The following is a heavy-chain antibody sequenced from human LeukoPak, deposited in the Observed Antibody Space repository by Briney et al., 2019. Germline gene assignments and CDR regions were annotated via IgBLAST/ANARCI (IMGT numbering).Heavy chain of an antibody. CDR1: GFTFSSYG. Sequence: GRSLRLSCAASGFTFSSYGMHWVRQAPGEGLEWVAVIWYDGSNKYYADSVKGRFTISRDNSKNTLYLQMNSLRAEDTAVYYCAREHPGDGFTIFEVVTSGYYGMDVWGQGTTVTVSS. CDR2: IWYDGSNK. V-gene: IGHV3-33*01. D-gene: IGHD3-3*01. J-gene: IGHJ6*02. CDR3: AREHPGDGFTIFEVVTSGYYGMDV.